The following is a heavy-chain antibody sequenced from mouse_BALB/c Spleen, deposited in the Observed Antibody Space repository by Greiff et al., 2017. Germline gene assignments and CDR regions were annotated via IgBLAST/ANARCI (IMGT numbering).Heavy chain of an antibody. Sequence: VQLQQSGPELMKPGASVKISCKASGYSFTSYYMHWVKQSHGQSLERIGYIDPFNGGTSYNQKFKGKATLTVDKSSSTAYMQLSSLTSEDSAVYCYARELPYAMDYWGQGTSVTVSS. CDR2: IDPFNGGT. CDR1: GYSFTSYY. J-gene: IGHJ4*01. CDR3: ARELPYAMDY. D-gene: IGHD1-1*01. V-gene: IGHV1-31*01.